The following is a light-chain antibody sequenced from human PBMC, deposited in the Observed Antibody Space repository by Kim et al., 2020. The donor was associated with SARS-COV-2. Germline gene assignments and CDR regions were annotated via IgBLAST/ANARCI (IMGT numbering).Light chain of an antibody. CDR2: SNN. CDR3: AGWDDGLNAYV. CDR1: NSNIGTNT. V-gene: IGLV1-44*01. Sequence: RRVTVSCSGSNSNIGTNTVNWYQQFPGTAPKRLIYSNNERPSGVPDRFSGSKSGTSASLAISGLQSEDEADYYCAGWDDGLNAYVFGPGTKVTVL. J-gene: IGLJ1*01.